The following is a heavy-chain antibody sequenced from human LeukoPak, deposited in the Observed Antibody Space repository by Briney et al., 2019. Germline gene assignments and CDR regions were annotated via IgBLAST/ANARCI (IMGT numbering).Heavy chain of an antibody. J-gene: IGHJ4*02. CDR1: GYTFTSYA. D-gene: IGHD2-2*01. CDR3: ARGSIVVVALGY. V-gene: IGHV1-3*01. CDR2: INAGNGNT. Sequence: ASVKVSCKASGYTFTSYAMHWVRQAPGQRPEWMGWINAGNGNTKYSQKFQGRVTITRDTSASTAYMELSSLRSEDTAVYYCARGSIVVVALGYWGQGTLVTVSS.